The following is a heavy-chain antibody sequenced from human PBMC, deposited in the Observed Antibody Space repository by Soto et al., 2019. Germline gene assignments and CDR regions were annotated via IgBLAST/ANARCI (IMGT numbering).Heavy chain of an antibody. CDR2: VTYSGANT. J-gene: IGHJ4*02. CDR1: GFTFGSYA. V-gene: IGHV3-23*01. CDR3: ATPSLSTGGYSSFDS. D-gene: IGHD1-26*01. Sequence: EVQLLESGGGLVQPGGSLRLSCAASGFTFGSYAMSWVRQAPGKGLEWVSLVTYSGANTYYAGSVTGRFTNSRDNSRNTLYLPMSSLRVEDTAVYYCATPSLSTGGYSSFDSWGRGTLVTVSS.